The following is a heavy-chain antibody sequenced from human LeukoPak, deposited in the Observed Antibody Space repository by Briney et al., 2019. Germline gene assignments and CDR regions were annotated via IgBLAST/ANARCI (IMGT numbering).Heavy chain of an antibody. CDR3: ARDPHYGDFRRYYFYMDV. D-gene: IGHD4-17*01. CDR2: LNPRSGDT. Sequence: GASVKVSCKASEYTFTDYYVHWVRQAPGHGLEWMGWLNPRSGDTEYAQNFQGRVTMTRDPSISTAYMELSRLRSDDTAVYYCARDPHYGDFRRYYFYMDVWGKGTTVTVSS. CDR1: EYTFTDYY. J-gene: IGHJ6*03. V-gene: IGHV1-2*02.